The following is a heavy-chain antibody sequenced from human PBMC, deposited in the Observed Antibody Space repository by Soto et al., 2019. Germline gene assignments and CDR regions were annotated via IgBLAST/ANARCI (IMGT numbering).Heavy chain of an antibody. D-gene: IGHD6-6*01. Sequence: EVQLFESGGGLVQPGGSLRLSCATSGFTFSSYAMTWVRQAPGKGLEWVSAISGSGGRTYYADSVKGRFTISRDKSKNTLYLQMNSLRAEDTAVYYCALAARPNYYYYGMDVWGQGTTVTVSS. CDR2: ISGSGGRT. CDR1: GFTFSSYA. J-gene: IGHJ6*02. CDR3: ALAARPNYYYYGMDV. V-gene: IGHV3-23*01.